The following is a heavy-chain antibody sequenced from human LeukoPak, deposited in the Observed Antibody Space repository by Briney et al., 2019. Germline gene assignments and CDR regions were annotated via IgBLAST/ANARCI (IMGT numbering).Heavy chain of an antibody. Sequence: SVKVSCKASGGTFTNYAINWVRRAPGQGLEWMGRIIPIVGIANYAQKFQGRVTITADKSTTTAHMELSSLRSEDTAVYYCARGGIDCSGGSCFYYFDHWGQGTLVTVSS. J-gene: IGHJ4*02. CDR1: GGTFTNYA. CDR3: ARGGIDCSGGSCFYYFDH. CDR2: IIPIVGIA. D-gene: IGHD2-15*01. V-gene: IGHV1-69*04.